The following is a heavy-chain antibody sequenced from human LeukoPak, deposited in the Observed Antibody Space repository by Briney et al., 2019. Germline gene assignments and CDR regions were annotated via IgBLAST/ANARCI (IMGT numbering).Heavy chain of an antibody. CDR1: GFIFSSYS. J-gene: IGHJ4*02. CDR2: ISNSGTII. CDR3: ARDKLPPDY. D-gene: IGHD1-7*01. V-gene: IGHV3-48*01. Sequence: GGSLRLSCAASGFIFSSYSMNWVRQAPGKGLEWISYISNSGTIIHYADSVKGRFTISRDNAKNSLYLQMNSLRAEDTAVYYCARDKLPPDYWGQGTLVTVSS.